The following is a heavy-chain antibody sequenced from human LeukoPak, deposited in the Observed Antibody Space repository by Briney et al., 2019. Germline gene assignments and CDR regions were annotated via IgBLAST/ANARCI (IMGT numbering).Heavy chain of an antibody. CDR2: TYSSGIT. CDR1: GGSISRYY. CDR3: ARQSVRSIYFDY. D-gene: IGHD5/OR15-5a*01. J-gene: IGHJ4*02. Sequence: PSETLSLTCTVSGGSISRYYWNWIRQPAGKGLEWIGRTYSSGITNYNPSLQSRVTMSIDTSKNQFSLKLRSVTAADTAVYYCARQSVRSIYFDYWGQGTLVTVSS. V-gene: IGHV4-4*07.